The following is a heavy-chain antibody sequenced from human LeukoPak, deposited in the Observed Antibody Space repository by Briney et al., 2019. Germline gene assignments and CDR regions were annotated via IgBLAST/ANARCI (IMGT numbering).Heavy chain of an antibody. CDR2: INPNSGGT. V-gene: IGHV1-2*06. J-gene: IGHJ6*03. CDR1: GSTFTGYY. Sequence: ASVKVSFKASGSTFTGYYMHWVRQAPGQGLEWMGRINPNSGGTNYAQKFQGRVTMTRDMSISTAYMELSRLRSDDTAVYYCARGYSSSPKAEGYYIDVWGKGTTVTVS. CDR3: ARGYSSSPKAEGYYIDV. D-gene: IGHD6-13*01.